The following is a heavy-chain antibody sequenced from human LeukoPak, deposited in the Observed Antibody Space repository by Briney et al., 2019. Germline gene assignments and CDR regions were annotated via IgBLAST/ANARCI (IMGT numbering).Heavy chain of an antibody. J-gene: IGHJ3*02. CDR2: INPNSGGT. CDR3: ARGRWYKRAFGALDI. D-gene: IGHD1-14*01. V-gene: IGHV1-2*02. CDR1: GYTFSGHY. Sequence: GASVKVSCKASGYTFSGHYMHWIRQAPGQGLEWMGWINPNSGGTNYAQKFQGRVAMTRDTSISTAYMELSRLRSDDTAVYYCARGRWYKRAFGALDIWGQGTMVTVSS.